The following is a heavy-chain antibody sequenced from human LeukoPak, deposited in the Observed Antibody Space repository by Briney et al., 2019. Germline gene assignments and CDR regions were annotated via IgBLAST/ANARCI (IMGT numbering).Heavy chain of an antibody. J-gene: IGHJ4*02. D-gene: IGHD1-26*01. CDR2: ISGSGGSI. CDR1: GSTFSSQG. V-gene: IGHV3-23*01. CDR3: AKEAWVYSGSFSD. Sequence: GGSLRLSCAASGSTFSSQGMSWVRQAPGKGLEWFSAISGSGGSIYYADSVKGRFTISRDNSKSTLYLQMDNLRVEDTALYYCAKEAWVYSGSFSDWGQGTLVTVSS.